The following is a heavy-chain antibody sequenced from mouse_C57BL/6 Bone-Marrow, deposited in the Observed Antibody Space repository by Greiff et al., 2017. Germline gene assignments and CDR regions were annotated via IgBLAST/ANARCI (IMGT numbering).Heavy chain of an antibody. Sequence: QVQLQQSGAELARPGASVKLSCKASGYTFTSYGISWVKQRTGQGLEWIGEIYPRSGNTYYNEKFKGKATLTADKSSSTAYMELRSLTSEDSAVYFCARGGWLLRDYAMDYWGQGTSVTVSS. CDR2: IYPRSGNT. J-gene: IGHJ4*01. V-gene: IGHV1-81*01. CDR3: ARGGWLLRDYAMDY. CDR1: GYTFTSYG. D-gene: IGHD2-3*01.